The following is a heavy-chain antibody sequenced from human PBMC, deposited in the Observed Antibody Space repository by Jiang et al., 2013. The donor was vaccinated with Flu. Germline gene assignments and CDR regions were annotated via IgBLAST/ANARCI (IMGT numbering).Heavy chain of an antibody. CDR1: GYTFTSYY. CDR2: INPSGGST. Sequence: SGAEVKKPGASVKVSCKASGYTFTSYYMHWVRQAPGQGLEWMGIINPSGGSTSYAQKFQGRVTMTRDTSTSTVYMELSSLRSEDTAVYYCARELYRYNWNYEVGFDYWGQGTLVTVSS. V-gene: IGHV1-46*01. CDR3: ARELYRYNWNYEVGFDY. D-gene: IGHD1-7*01. J-gene: IGHJ4*02.